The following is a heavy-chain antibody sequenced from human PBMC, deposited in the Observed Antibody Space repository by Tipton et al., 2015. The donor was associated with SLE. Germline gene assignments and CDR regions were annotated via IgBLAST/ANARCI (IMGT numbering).Heavy chain of an antibody. CDR3: ARVMNKPRAFDI. J-gene: IGHJ3*02. Sequence: TLSLTCTVSGGSISSGDYYWSWIRQPPGKGLEWIGYIYYSGSTYYNPSLKSRVTISVDTSKNQFSLKLSSMTAADTAVYYCARVMNKPRAFDIWGQGTMVTVSS. D-gene: IGHD2-8*01. V-gene: IGHV4-30-4*01. CDR2: IYYSGST. CDR1: GGSISSGDYY.